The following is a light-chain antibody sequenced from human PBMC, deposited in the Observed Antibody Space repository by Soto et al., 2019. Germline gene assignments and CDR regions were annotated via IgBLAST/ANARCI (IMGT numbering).Light chain of an antibody. Sequence: EIVMTQSPATLSVSPGERATLSCRASQSVSSNLAWYQQKPGQAPRLLIYDASTRATGISARFSGSGSGTEFTLTISSLQSEDFAVYYCQQYNNWPLTFGQGTRWIS. CDR3: QQYNNWPLT. V-gene: IGKV3-15*01. CDR2: DAS. J-gene: IGKJ1*01. CDR1: QSVSSN.